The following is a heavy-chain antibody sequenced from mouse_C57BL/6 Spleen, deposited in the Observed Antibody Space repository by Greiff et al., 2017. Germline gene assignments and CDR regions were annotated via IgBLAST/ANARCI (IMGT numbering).Heavy chain of an antibody. D-gene: IGHD2-5*01. CDR1: GYSFTGYY. V-gene: IGHV1-42*01. Sequence: VQLQQSGPELVKPGASVKISCKASGYSFTGYYMNRVKQSPEKSLEWIGEINPSTGGTTYNQKFKAKATLTVDKSSSTAYMQLKSLTSEDSAVYYCARARTIVTGWDYWGQGTTLTVSS. CDR3: ARARTIVTGWDY. J-gene: IGHJ2*01. CDR2: INPSTGGT.